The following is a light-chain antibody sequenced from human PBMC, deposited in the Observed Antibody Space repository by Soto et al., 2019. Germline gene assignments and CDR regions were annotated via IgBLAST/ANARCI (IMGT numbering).Light chain of an antibody. CDR3: QQYDSYWT. V-gene: IGKV1-5*03. J-gene: IGKJ1*01. CDR1: QSISGW. Sequence: DIHMTQSPSTLSASLGDRVTITCRASQSISGWLAWYQQKPGKAPKLLIYKASSLESGVPSRFSGSGSGTEFTLTISSLQPDDFATYYCQQYDSYWTFGQGTKVDIK. CDR2: KAS.